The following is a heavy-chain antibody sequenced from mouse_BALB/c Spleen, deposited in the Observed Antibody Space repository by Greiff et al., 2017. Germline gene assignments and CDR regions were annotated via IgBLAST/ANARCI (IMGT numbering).Heavy chain of an antibody. J-gene: IGHJ3*01. CDR1: GFTFSSYG. CDR3: ARDYGYDGAWFAY. V-gene: IGHV5-6*02. CDR2: ISSGGSYT. Sequence: DVKLVESGGDLVKPGGSLKLSCAASGFTFSSYGMSWVRQTPDKRLEWVATISSGGSYTYYPDSVKGRFTISRDNAKNTLYLQMSSLKSEDTAMYYCARDYGYDGAWFAYWGQGTLVTVSA. D-gene: IGHD2-2*01.